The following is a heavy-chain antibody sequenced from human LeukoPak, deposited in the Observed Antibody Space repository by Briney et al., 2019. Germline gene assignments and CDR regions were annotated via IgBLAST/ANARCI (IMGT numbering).Heavy chain of an antibody. Sequence: PGGSLGLSCAASGFTFSSYWMSWVRQAPGKGLEWVANIKQDGSEKYYVDSVKGRFTISRDNAKNSLYLQMNSLRAEDTAVYYCAREYCSSTSCYMFDYWGQGTLVTVSS. J-gene: IGHJ4*02. CDR3: AREYCSSTSCYMFDY. CDR2: IKQDGSEK. D-gene: IGHD2-2*02. V-gene: IGHV3-7*01. CDR1: GFTFSSYW.